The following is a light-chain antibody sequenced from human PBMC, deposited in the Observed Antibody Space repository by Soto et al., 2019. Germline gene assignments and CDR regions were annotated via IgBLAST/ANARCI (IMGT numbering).Light chain of an antibody. CDR3: QQYGSSPPIT. CDR1: QSVSSSY. CDR2: GAS. V-gene: IGKV3-20*01. Sequence: EIVLTQSPGTLSLSPGERATLSCRASQSVSSSYLAWYQQKPGQAPRLLIYGASSRATGIPDRFSGSGSGTDFTLNISSLEPEDFAVYYCQQYGSSPPITFGPGTKVDIK. J-gene: IGKJ3*01.